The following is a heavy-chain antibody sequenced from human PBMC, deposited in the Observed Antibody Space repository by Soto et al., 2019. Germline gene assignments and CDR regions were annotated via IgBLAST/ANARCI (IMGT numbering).Heavy chain of an antibody. V-gene: IGHV3-74*01. Sequence: EVQLVESGGGLVQPGGSLRLSCAASKFSFSGYWIHWVRQAPGNGVMWVSRVNHDGSTITYADSVKGRFTISRDNAKNTVFLQMNSLRADDTAVYYCAKVASRSYDWFDPWGQGTLVTVSS. J-gene: IGHJ5*02. D-gene: IGHD1-26*01. CDR3: AKVASRSYDWFDP. CDR1: KFSFSGYW. CDR2: VNHDGSTI.